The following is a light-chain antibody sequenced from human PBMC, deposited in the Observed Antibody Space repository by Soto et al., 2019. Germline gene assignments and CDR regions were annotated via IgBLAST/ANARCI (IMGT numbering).Light chain of an antibody. Sequence: DVVMTQSPLSLPVTLGQPASISCRSSRSLMYSDGISYLSWFQQRPGQSPRRLINKVSNRDSWXPXRXXGGGSCTDFPLKISRVEADDVGVYFCMQGTHWPLGTLGQGTKLDIK. J-gene: IGKJ2*01. CDR3: MQGTHWPLGT. V-gene: IGKV2-30*01. CDR1: RSLMYSDGISY. CDR2: KVS.